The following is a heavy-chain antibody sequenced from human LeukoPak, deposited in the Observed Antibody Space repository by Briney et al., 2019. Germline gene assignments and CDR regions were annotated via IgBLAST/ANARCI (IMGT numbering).Heavy chain of an antibody. J-gene: IGHJ3*02. CDR3: ARTVVVAATWDDAFDI. CDR2: ISYDGSNK. D-gene: IGHD2-15*01. Sequence: GGSLRLSCAASGFPFSSYAMHWVRQAPGKGLEWVAVISYDGSNKYYADSVKGRFTISRDNSKNTLYLQMNSLRAEDTAVYYCARTVVVAATWDDAFDIWGQGTMVTVSS. V-gene: IGHV3-30*04. CDR1: GFPFSSYA.